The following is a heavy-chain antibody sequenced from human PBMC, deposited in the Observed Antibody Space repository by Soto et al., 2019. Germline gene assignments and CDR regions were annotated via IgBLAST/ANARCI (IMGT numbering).Heavy chain of an antibody. J-gene: IGHJ6*02. CDR3: AMVDKYVTPTPPDV. V-gene: IGHV1-18*01. CDR1: GYIFVNYG. Sequence: QVQLVQSGDEVRKPGSSVKVSCKASGYIFVNYGIAWVRQAPGQGLEWMGWISPYGGNTHYASKVQGRLTMTTDTSTSTAYMDLGSLTSGDTAVYYCAMVDKYVTPTPPDVWGQGTTVTVSS. D-gene: IGHD5-12*01. CDR2: ISPYGGNT.